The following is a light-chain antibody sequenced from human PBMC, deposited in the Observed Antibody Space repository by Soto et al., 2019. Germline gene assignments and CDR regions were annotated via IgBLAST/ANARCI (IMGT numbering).Light chain of an antibody. Sequence: QSALAQPPSVSGAPGQRVTISCTGISSSSGADYDVHWYQQLPGRAPKLLIYGNTNRPSGVPDRFSGSKSGTAASLAITGLQAEDEADYYCHSYDSSLRGYVFGTGTKLTVL. CDR3: HSYDSSLRGYV. CDR1: SSSSGADYD. V-gene: IGLV1-40*01. CDR2: GNT. J-gene: IGLJ1*01.